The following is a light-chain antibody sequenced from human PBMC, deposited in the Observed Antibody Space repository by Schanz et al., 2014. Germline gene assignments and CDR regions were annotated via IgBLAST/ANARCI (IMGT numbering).Light chain of an antibody. Sequence: EIVLTQSPGTLSLSPGERATLSCRASQSLSRNNLAWYQQKAGQAPRLLIYDASNRATGIPARFSGSGSGTDFTLTISSLEPEDFAVYYCQQRSNWPLTFGEGTKVEIK. V-gene: IGKV3-11*01. J-gene: IGKJ4*01. CDR1: QSLSRNN. CDR3: QQRSNWPLT. CDR2: DAS.